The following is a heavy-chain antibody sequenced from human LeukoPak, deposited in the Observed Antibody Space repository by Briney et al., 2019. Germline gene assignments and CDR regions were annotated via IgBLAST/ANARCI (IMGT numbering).Heavy chain of an antibody. Sequence: ASVKVSCKAAGGTISNYVISWVRQAPGQGLEWMGGIIPIFTTANYAQRFQGRVMITADESTSTAYMELSSLRSEDTAVYYCARGPQVGAFDLWGQGTMVTVSS. V-gene: IGHV1-69*13. CDR1: GGTISNYV. CDR2: IIPIFTTA. CDR3: ARGPQVGAFDL. D-gene: IGHD1-26*01. J-gene: IGHJ3*01.